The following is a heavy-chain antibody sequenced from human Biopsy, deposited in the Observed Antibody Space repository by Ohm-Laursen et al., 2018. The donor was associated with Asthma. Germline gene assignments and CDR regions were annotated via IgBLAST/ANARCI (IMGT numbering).Heavy chain of an antibody. J-gene: IGHJ4*02. CDR1: GDSISSYH. Sequence: TLSLTCAVSGDSISSYHWTWIRQHPGKGLEWIGFIYYSGSTYYNPSLKSRVSISIDTSKNQFSLKLSSVTAADTAVYYCARAQDYYDSRGYYRSFDYWGQGTLVTVSS. CDR3: ARAQDYYDSRGYYRSFDY. D-gene: IGHD3-22*01. V-gene: IGHV4-31*11. CDR2: IYYSGST.